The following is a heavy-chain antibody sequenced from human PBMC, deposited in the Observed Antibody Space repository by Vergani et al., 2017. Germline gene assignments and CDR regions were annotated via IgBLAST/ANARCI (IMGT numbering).Heavy chain of an antibody. Sequence: QVQLVQSGAEVKKPGSSVKVSCKASGGTFSSYAISWVRQAPGQGLEWMGGIIPIFGTANYAQKFQGRVMITADESTSTAYMELSSLRSEDTAVYYCARDLGGTYGGYALDYFDYWGQGTLVTVSS. CDR1: GGTFSSYA. V-gene: IGHV1-69*01. J-gene: IGHJ4*02. D-gene: IGHD5-12*01. CDR3: ARDLGGTYGGYALDYFDY. CDR2: IIPIFGTA.